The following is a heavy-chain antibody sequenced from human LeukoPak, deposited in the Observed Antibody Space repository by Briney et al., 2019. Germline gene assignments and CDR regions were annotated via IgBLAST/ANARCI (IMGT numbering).Heavy chain of an antibody. Sequence: PGGSLRLSCEASGFTFDDYAMHWVRQPPGKGVEWVSLISWDGGSTYYADSVKGRFTLSRGNSKNSLYLQMSSLTPEDTALYYCAKDALPIVGATRGLDYWGQGTLVTVSS. J-gene: IGHJ4*02. D-gene: IGHD1-26*01. CDR1: GFTFDDYA. CDR3: AKDALPIVGATRGLDY. V-gene: IGHV3-43D*03. CDR2: ISWDGGST.